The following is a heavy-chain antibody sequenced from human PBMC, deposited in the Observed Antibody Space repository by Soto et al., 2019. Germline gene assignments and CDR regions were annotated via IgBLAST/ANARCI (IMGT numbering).Heavy chain of an antibody. V-gene: IGHV4-61*08. CDR3: ARDFFSGGVFDI. CDR1: GGSISSGGYS. J-gene: IGHJ3*02. CDR2: MYYSGST. D-gene: IGHD2-8*01. Sequence: SVTLSLTCAVSGGSISSGGYSWSWIRQPPWKGLEWIGYMYYSGSTNYNPSLKSRVTISVDTSKNQFSLKLSSVTAADTAVYYCARDFFSGGVFDIWGQGTMVTVSS.